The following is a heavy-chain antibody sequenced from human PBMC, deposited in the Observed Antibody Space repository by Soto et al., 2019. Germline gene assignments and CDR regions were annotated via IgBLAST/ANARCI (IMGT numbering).Heavy chain of an antibody. CDR1: GFPFSDFW. V-gene: IGHV3-74*01. D-gene: IGHD3-16*01. CDR3: ARGAKGAYYVAV. J-gene: IGHJ6*04. Sequence: EVQLVESGGGLVQPGGSLRLSCAASGFPFSDFWLHWVRQTPGKGLVWVSRIKGDAVTTNYADSVKGRFTISRDNTKNTVYLQMDRLRAADTAVYYCARGAKGAYYVAVWGKGTTFTVSS. CDR2: IKGDAVTT.